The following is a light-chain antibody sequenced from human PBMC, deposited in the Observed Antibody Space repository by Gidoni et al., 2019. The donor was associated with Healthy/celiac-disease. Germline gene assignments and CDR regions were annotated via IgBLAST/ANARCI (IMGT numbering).Light chain of an antibody. J-gene: IGLJ1*01. CDR3: SSYTSSSTLYV. Sequence: QSALTQPASVSGSPGQSITISCTGTSSDVGGYNYVSWYQQHTGKAPKLMIYEVSNRPSGVSNRFSGSKSGNTASLTISGLQAGDEADYYCSSYTSSSTLYVFGTGTKVTVL. V-gene: IGLV2-14*01. CDR1: SSDVGGYNY. CDR2: EVS.